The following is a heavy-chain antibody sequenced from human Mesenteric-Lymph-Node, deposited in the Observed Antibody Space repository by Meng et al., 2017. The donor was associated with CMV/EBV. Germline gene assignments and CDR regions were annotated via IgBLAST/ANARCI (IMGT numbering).Heavy chain of an antibody. CDR2: IYYSGST. CDR3: ANTYYYGMDV. CDR1: GGSISSSSYY. J-gene: IGHJ6*02. V-gene: IGHV4-39*01. Sequence: ESLKISCTVSGGSISSSSYYWGWIRQPPGKGLEWIGSIYYSGSTYYNPSLKSRVTISVDTSKNQFSLKLSSVTAADTAVYYCANTYYYGMDVWGQGTTVTVSS.